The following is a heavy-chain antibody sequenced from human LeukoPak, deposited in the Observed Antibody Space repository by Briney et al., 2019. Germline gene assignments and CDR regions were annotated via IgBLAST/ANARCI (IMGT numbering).Heavy chain of an antibody. J-gene: IGHJ4*02. Sequence: GGSLRLSCEASGLTFSAYSLIWVRQAPGKGLQWISYISVTTTTAHYADSAQGRFTISRDNAYNSLYLQMNSLREEDTAVYYCATTDGHDYASSSQYWGQGTLVTVSS. CDR3: ATTDGHDYASSSQY. D-gene: IGHD4-23*01. CDR2: ISVTTTTA. CDR1: GLTFSAYS. V-gene: IGHV3-48*02.